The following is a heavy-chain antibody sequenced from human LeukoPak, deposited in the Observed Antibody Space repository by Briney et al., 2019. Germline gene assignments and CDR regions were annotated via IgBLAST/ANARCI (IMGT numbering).Heavy chain of an antibody. V-gene: IGHV3-74*01. CDR2: ISPDGRNI. D-gene: IGHD2-15*01. CDR3: VRDGRGRTPYDC. CDR1: GFSLSDYW. J-gene: IGHJ4*02. Sequence: GGSLRLSCAASGFSLSDYWMNWVRQVPGKGPVWVSYISPDGRNIAYADSVKGRFTISRDSAKNTLYLQMNSLRVEDTAIYYCVRDGRGRTPYDCWGQGTLVTVSS.